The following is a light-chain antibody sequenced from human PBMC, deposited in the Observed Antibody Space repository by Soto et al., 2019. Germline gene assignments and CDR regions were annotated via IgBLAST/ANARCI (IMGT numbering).Light chain of an antibody. CDR2: GTS. J-gene: IGKJ1*01. Sequence: EIEVSQSPATLSVSPGERATLSCRVSQNIDINIAWYQQKPGQAPRLLMSGTSIRVNGVPARFSGSVGGTAFSLTITSLQAEDFAVYYCLQYHYWPRTFGHGTKVEI. CDR1: QNIDIN. CDR3: LQYHYWPRT. V-gene: IGKV3-15*01.